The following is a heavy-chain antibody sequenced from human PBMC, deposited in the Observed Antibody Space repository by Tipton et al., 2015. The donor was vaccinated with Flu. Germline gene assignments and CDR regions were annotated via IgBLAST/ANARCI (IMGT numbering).Heavy chain of an antibody. V-gene: IGHV1-18*01. Sequence: QVQLVQSGAEVKEPGASVKVSCRTSGYTFHNYGFSWVRQAPGQGLEWMGRISVYSGKADYTQTFQGRVTMTTDTSTSTAYMELSSLTSDVTAVYFCVRDHSSSSGYLDWWGQGTLVVVSS. D-gene: IGHD6-6*01. CDR1: GYTFHNYG. CDR2: ISVYSGKA. J-gene: IGHJ4*02. CDR3: VRDHSSSSGYLDW.